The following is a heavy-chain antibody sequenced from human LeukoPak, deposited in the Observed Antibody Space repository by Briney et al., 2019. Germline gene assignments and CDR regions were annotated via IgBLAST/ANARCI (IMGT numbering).Heavy chain of an antibody. J-gene: IGHJ5*02. V-gene: IGHV3-11*01. Sequence: GGSLRLSCAAPGFTFSDYYMSWIRQAPGKGLEWVSYISSSGSTIYYADSVKGRFTISRDNAKNSLYLLMNSLRAEDTAVYYCASASARPGWFDPWGQGTRVTVSS. CDR3: ASASARPGWFDP. CDR1: GFTFSDYY. D-gene: IGHD6-6*01. CDR2: ISSSGSTI.